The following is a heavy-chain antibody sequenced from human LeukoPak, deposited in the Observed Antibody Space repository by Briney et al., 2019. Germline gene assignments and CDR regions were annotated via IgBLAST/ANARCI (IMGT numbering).Heavy chain of an antibody. V-gene: IGHV3-23*01. J-gene: IGHJ6*04. Sequence: GGSLRLSCAASAFTCTSYAMSWVRQAAGQGLEWVSAISGSGGSTYYADSVKGRFTISRDNSKNTLYLQMNSLRAEDTAVYYCAKDRMVYAILADVWGKGTTVTVSS. CDR1: AFTCTSYA. CDR3: AKDRMVYAILADV. CDR2: ISGSGGST. D-gene: IGHD2-8*01.